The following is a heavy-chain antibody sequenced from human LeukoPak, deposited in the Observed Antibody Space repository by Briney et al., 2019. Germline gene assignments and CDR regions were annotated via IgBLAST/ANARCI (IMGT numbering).Heavy chain of an antibody. CDR2: IYHSGST. CDR1: GYSISSGYY. V-gene: IGHV4-38-2*02. CDR3: ARLKRWLQLAFDY. J-gene: IGHJ4*02. Sequence: ASETLSLTCSVSGYSISSGYYWGWIRQPPGKGLEWIGSIYHSGSTYYNPSLKSRVTISVDTSKNQFSLKLSSVTAADTAVYYCARLKRWLQLAFDYWGQGTLVTVSS. D-gene: IGHD5-24*01.